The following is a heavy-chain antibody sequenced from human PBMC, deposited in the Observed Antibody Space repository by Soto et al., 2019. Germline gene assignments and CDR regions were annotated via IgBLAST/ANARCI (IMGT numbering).Heavy chain of an antibody. CDR3: AKGVDYYDSSGYIDY. CDR2: ISGSGGST. CDR1: GFTFSSHA. V-gene: IGHV3-23*01. Sequence: GGSLRLSCAASGFTFSSHAMSWVRQAPGKGLEWVSVISGSGGSTYYADSVKGRFTISRGNPKNTLYLQMNSLRAEDTAVYYCAKGVDYYDSSGYIDYWGQGTLVTVSS. J-gene: IGHJ4*02. D-gene: IGHD3-22*01.